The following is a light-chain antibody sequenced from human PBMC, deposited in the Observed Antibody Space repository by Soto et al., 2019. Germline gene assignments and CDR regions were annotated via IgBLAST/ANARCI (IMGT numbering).Light chain of an antibody. V-gene: IGLV2-8*01. CDR3: SSYAGSI. CDR1: SSDVGGYNY. Sequence: ALTQPPSASGSPGQSVTISCTGTSSDVGGYNYVSWYQQHPGKAPKLMIYEVSKRPSGVPDRFSGSKSGNTASLTVSGLQAEDEADYYCSSYAGSIFGGGTKVTVL. J-gene: IGLJ2*01. CDR2: EVS.